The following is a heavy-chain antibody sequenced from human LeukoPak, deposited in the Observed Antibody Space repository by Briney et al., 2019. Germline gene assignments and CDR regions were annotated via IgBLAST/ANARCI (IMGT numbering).Heavy chain of an antibody. CDR2: ISSGSSYI. J-gene: IGHJ3*02. D-gene: IGHD3-10*01. CDR1: GFTFNNYN. V-gene: IGHV3-21*01. CDR3: ARDNRGIGDAFDI. Sequence: PGGSLRLSCAASGFTFNNYNMNWVRQAPGKGLEWVSSISSGSSYIYYADSVKGRFTISRDNAKNSLYLQMNSLRAEDTAVYYCARDNRGIGDAFDIWGQGTMVTVSS.